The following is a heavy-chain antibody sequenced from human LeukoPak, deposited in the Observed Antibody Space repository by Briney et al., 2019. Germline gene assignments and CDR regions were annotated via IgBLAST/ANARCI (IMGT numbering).Heavy chain of an antibody. J-gene: IGHJ4*02. Sequence: GGSLRLSCAASGFTFSSYGMHWVRQAPGKGLEWVAVIWYDGSNKYYADSVKGRFTISRDNSKNTLYLQMNSLRAEDTAVYYCAKDWYYDSSGYYFDYWGRGTLVTASS. CDR1: GFTFSSYG. V-gene: IGHV3-33*06. D-gene: IGHD3-22*01. CDR2: IWYDGSNK. CDR3: AKDWYYDSSGYYFDY.